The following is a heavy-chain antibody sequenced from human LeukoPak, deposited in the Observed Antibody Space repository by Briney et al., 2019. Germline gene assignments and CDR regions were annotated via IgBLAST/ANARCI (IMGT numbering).Heavy chain of an antibody. CDR1: GGSISSYY. CDR2: IYYSGST. V-gene: IGHV4-59*01. J-gene: IGHJ3*02. Sequence: SETLSLTCTVSGGSISSYYWSWIPQPPGKGLEWIGYIYYSGSTNYNASLKSRVTISVDTSKNPCSLKLSSVTAANTAVYYCARMYSSVWPPHAFDIWGQGTMVTVSS. CDR3: ARMYSSVWPPHAFDI. D-gene: IGHD6-19*01.